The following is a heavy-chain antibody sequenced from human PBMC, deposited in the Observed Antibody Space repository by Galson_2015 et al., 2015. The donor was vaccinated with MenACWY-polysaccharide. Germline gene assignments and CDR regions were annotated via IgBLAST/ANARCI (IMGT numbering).Heavy chain of an antibody. V-gene: IGHV1-58*02. CDR1: GFTFTSSA. D-gene: IGHD3-22*01. CDR3: AADYYDSSGYYMLDY. J-gene: IGHJ4*02. Sequence: SVKVSCKASGFTFTSSAMQWVRQARGQRLEWVGWIGVGSGNTNYAQKFQERVTITRDMSTSTAYMELSSLRSEDTAVYYCAADYYDSSGYYMLDYWGQGTLVTVSS. CDR2: IGVGSGNT.